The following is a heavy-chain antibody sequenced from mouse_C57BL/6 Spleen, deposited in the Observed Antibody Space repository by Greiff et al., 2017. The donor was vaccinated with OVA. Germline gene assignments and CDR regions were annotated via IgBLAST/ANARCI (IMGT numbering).Heavy chain of an antibody. J-gene: IGHJ4*01. V-gene: IGHV1-81*01. D-gene: IGHD2-4*01. CDR1: GYTFTSYG. CDR3: ARNYDYGYAMDY. Sequence: LVESGAELARPGASVKLSCKASGYTFTSYGISWVKQRTGQGLEWIGEIYPRSGNTYYNEKFKGKATLTADKSSSTAYMELRSLTSEDSAVYFCARNYDYGYAMDYWGQGTSVTVSS. CDR2: IYPRSGNT.